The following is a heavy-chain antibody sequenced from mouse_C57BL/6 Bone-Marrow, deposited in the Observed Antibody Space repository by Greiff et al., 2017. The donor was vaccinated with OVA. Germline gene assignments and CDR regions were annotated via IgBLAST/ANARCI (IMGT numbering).Heavy chain of an antibody. V-gene: IGHV1-22*01. Sequence: EVQLQQSGPELVKPGASVKMSCKASGYTFTDYNMHWVKQSHGKSLEWIGYINPNNGGTSYNQKFKGKATLTVNKSSSTAYMELRSLTSEDSAVYYCARCYYGSSYLRLFAYWGQGTLVTVSA. CDR2: INPNNGGT. CDR3: ARCYYGSSYLRLFAY. CDR1: GYTFTDYN. D-gene: IGHD1-1*01. J-gene: IGHJ3*01.